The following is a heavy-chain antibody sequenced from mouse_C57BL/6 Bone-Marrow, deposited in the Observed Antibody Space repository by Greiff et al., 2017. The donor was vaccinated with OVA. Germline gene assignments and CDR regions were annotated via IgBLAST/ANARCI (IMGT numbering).Heavy chain of an antibody. J-gene: IGHJ1*03. CDR3: ARSIYYYGFWYFDV. CDR2: IYPRSGNT. V-gene: IGHV1-81*01. CDR1: GYTFTSYG. Sequence: QVQLKQSGAELARPGASVKLSCKASGYTFTSYGISWVKQRTGQGLEWIGEIYPRSGNTYYNEKFKGKATLTADKSSSTAYMELRSLTSEDSAVDFCARSIYYYGFWYFDVWGTGTTVTVSS. D-gene: IGHD1-1*01.